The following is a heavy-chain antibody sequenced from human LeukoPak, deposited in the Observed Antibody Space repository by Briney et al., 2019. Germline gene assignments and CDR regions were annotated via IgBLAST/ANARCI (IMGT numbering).Heavy chain of an antibody. CDR2: IYTSGST. Sequence: SETLSLTCTVSGGSISSYYWSWIRQPAGKGLEWIGRIYTSGSTNYNPSLKSRVTISVDTSKNQFSLKLSSVTAADTAVYYCANVGDYGLAFDIWGQGTMVTVSS. J-gene: IGHJ3*02. D-gene: IGHD4-17*01. CDR1: GGSISSYY. V-gene: IGHV4-4*07. CDR3: ANVGDYGLAFDI.